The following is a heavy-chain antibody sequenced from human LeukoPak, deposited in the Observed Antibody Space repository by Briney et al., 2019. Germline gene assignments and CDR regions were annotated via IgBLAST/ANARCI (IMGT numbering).Heavy chain of an antibody. Sequence: ASVKVSCKASGYTFTSYGISWVRQAPGQGLEWMGWISAYKGNTNYAQKLQGRVTMTTDTSTSTAYMELRSLRSDDTAVYYCARDLVATITFGYWGQGTLVTVSS. J-gene: IGHJ4*02. D-gene: IGHD5-12*01. CDR1: GYTFTSYG. CDR2: ISAYKGNT. CDR3: ARDLVATITFGY. V-gene: IGHV1-18*01.